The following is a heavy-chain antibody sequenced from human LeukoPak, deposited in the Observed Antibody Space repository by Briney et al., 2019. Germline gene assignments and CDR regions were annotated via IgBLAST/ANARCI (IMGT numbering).Heavy chain of an antibody. Sequence: AGGSLRLSCATSGFSFTDYPMNWVRQAPGKGLEWVSTISGSGGSTYYADSVKGRFTISRANSRNTLYLQLNSLRGEDTALYYCAKDRGSRGYSGYDFFDQWGQGTLVTVSS. V-gene: IGHV3-23*01. J-gene: IGHJ4*02. CDR2: ISGSGGST. CDR1: GFSFTDYP. CDR3: AKDRGSRGYSGYDFFDQ. D-gene: IGHD5-12*01.